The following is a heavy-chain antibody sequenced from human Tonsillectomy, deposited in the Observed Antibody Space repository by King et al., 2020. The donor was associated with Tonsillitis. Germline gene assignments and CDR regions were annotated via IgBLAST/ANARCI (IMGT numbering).Heavy chain of an antibody. J-gene: IGHJ4*02. Sequence: VQLVESGGGLVHPGGSLRLSCAASGFTFTNYAMSWVRQAPGRGLEWVSTISDYAGGTTYYEESVKGRFIVSRDNSKNTLYLQMNDLRAEDTAIYYCAKNPDFSLFTVATTFDYWGQGTRVTVSS. CDR1: GFTFTNYA. V-gene: IGHV3-23*04. CDR2: ISDYAGGTT. CDR3: AKNPDFSLFTVATTFDY. D-gene: IGHD5-12*01.